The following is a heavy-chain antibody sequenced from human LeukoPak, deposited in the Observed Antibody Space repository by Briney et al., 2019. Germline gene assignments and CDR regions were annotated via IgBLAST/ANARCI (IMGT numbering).Heavy chain of an antibody. V-gene: IGHV4-38-2*02. Sequence: SETLSLTCAVSGYSISSGYYWGWIRQPPGKGLEWIGSIYHSGSTYYNPSLKSRVTISVDTSKNQFSLKLSSVTAADTAVYCCAREPPGGSYYDYWGQGTLVTVSS. J-gene: IGHJ4*02. D-gene: IGHD1-26*01. CDR2: IYHSGST. CDR3: AREPPGGSYYDY. CDR1: GYSISSGYY.